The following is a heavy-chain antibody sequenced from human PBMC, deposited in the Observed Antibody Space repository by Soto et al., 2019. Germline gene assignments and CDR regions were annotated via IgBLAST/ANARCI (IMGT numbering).Heavy chain of an antibody. V-gene: IGHV3-30-3*01. CDR3: ARAEERIQLWLLH. J-gene: IGHJ4*02. CDR1: GFTFSSYA. D-gene: IGHD5-18*01. CDR2: ISYDGSNK. Sequence: GSLRLSCAASGFTFSSYAMHWVRQAPGKGPEWVAVISYDGSNKYYADSVKGRFTISRDNSKNTLYLQMNSLRAEDTAVYYCARAEERIQLWLLHWGQGTLVTVSS.